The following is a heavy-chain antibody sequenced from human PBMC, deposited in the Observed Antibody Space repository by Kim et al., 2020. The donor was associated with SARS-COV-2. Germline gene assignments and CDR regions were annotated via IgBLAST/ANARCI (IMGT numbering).Heavy chain of an antibody. V-gene: IGHV3-23*01. CDR1: GFTFTTYA. Sequence: GGSLRLSCAASGFTFTTYAMSWVRQAPGKGLEWVSAFSGSFGGTYYADSVKGRFTISRDNSKNTLYLQMNSLRAEDTAIYYCAKGAVAGTYYYYGMDVWG. CDR2: FSGSFGGT. CDR3: AKGAVAGTYYYYGMDV. D-gene: IGHD6-19*01. J-gene: IGHJ6*01.